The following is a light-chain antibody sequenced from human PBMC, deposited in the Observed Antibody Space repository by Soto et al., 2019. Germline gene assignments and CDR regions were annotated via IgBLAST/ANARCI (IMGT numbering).Light chain of an antibody. CDR3: SSYAGSNNLV. Sequence: QSVLTQPASVSGSPGQSITISCTGTSSDVGGYNFVSWYQQHPGKAPKLIIYDVSNRPSGVSYRFSGSKSGNTASLTVSGLQAEDEADYYCSSYAGSNNLVFGTGTKVTVL. CDR2: DVS. J-gene: IGLJ1*01. V-gene: IGLV2-14*01. CDR1: SSDVGGYNF.